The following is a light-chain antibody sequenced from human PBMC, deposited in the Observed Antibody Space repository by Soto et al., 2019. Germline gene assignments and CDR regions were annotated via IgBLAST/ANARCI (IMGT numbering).Light chain of an antibody. J-gene: IGLJ2*01. V-gene: IGLV1-40*01. CDR2: GNS. Sequence: QSVLTQPPSVSGAPGQRVTISCTGSSSNIGAGYDVHWYQQLPGTAPKLLIYGNSNRPSGVPDRFSGSKSGTSASLAITARQAEDEADYYCQSYDSSLSGLVFGGGTKLTVL. CDR1: SSNIGAGYD. CDR3: QSYDSSLSGLV.